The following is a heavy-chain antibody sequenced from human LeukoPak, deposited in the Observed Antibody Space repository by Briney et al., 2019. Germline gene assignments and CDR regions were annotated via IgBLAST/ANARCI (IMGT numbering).Heavy chain of an antibody. CDR1: GGTFSSYA. V-gene: IGHV1-69*04. J-gene: IGHJ4*02. CDR2: IIPILGIA. D-gene: IGHD2-21*02. CDR3: ARSVGIVVETAMPYFDY. Sequence: VASVKVSCKASGGTFSSYAISWVRQAPGQGLEWMGRIIPILGIANYAQKFQGRVTITADKSTSTAYMELSSLRSEDTAVYYCARSVGIVVETAMPYFDYWGQGTLVTVSS.